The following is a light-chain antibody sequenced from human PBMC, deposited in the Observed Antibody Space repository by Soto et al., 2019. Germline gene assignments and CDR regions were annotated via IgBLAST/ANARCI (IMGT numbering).Light chain of an antibody. CDR1: QSITTF. Sequence: DIQMTQSPSTLSASIGDRVTITCRASQSITTFLAWYQQKPGKAPQILIYDASKLEPGVPSRLSGGGSGTEFTLTLSSLQPDDFATYYCQQYSTYPLTFGGGTRVEIK. J-gene: IGKJ4*01. CDR3: QQYSTYPLT. V-gene: IGKV1-5*01. CDR2: DAS.